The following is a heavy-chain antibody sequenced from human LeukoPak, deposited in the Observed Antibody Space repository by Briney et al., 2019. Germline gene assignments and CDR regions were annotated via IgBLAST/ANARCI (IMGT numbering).Heavy chain of an antibody. D-gene: IGHD3-10*01. J-gene: IGHJ6*03. Sequence: SETLSLTCTVSGGSISSSRYYWGWIRQPPGKGLEWIGSFYYSGRTYYNPPLKSRVIISVDTPKNQFSLKVSSVTAADTAVYYCARYHYGSGSLYYYYYYMDVWGKGTTVTVSS. CDR3: ARYHYGSGSLYYYYYYMDV. CDR1: GGSISSSRYY. V-gene: IGHV4-39*07. CDR2: FYYSGRT.